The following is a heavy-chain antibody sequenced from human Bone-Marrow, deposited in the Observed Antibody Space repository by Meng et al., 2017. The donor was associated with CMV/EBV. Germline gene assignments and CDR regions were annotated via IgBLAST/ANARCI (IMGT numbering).Heavy chain of an antibody. CDR3: TTDPYSLGIHY. V-gene: IGHV3-15*07. CDR1: GFSFSNAW. J-gene: IGHJ4*02. CDR2: IKSKTDGGTK. Sequence: ADSGFSFSNAWMNWVRQVPGKGLEWVGRIKSKTDGGTKEYAAPVKGRFTISRDDSKNTLYLQMNSLKTEDTAVYYCTTDPYSLGIHYWGQGTLVTVSS. D-gene: IGHD5-18*01.